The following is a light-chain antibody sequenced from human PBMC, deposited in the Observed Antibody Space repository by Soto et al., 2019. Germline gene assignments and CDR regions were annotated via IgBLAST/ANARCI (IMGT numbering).Light chain of an antibody. CDR3: QQRNTWPPIT. CDR2: DAS. CDR1: QSVRTY. J-gene: IGKJ5*01. Sequence: EIVLTQSPVTLSLSPGERDTLSCRASQSVRTYLAWYQVKPGQAPRLLIYDASRRASGVPARFSGSGSGTDVTLTISSLEPEDFALYYCQQRNTWPPITFGQGIRMEIK. V-gene: IGKV3-11*01.